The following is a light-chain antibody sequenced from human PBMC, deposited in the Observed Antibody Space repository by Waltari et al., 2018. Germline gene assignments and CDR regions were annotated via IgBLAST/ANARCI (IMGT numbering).Light chain of an antibody. CDR2: QVS. Sequence: VVMTQSPDSLPVTLGQPASISCRSNESLVITDGRTYLNWIHQRPGQSPRRLIYQVSDRDSGVPDRFSGSGSGTDFTLKISRVEAEDVGVYYCMLGARPWTFGPGTKVEIK. CDR1: ESLVITDGRTY. CDR3: MLGARPWT. V-gene: IGKV2-30*01. J-gene: IGKJ1*01.